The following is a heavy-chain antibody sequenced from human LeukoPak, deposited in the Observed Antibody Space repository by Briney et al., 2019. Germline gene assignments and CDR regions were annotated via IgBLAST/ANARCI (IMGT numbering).Heavy chain of an antibody. J-gene: IGHJ6*02. V-gene: IGHV4-39*01. CDR3: ARRRAGGTVDV. CDR2: IYHSGST. CDR1: GGSISSNSYY. Sequence: SETLSLTCTVSGGSISSNSYYWGWIRQPPGKGLEWLGSIYHSGSTYFNPSLKGRVTISVDTSKNQFSLNLRSVTAADTAVYYCARRRAGGTVDVWGQGTTVTVSS. D-gene: IGHD3/OR15-3a*01.